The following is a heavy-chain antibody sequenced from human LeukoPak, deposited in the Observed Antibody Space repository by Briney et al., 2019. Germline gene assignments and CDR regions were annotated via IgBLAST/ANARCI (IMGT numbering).Heavy chain of an antibody. J-gene: IGHJ4*02. CDR1: GFTFSSYA. CDR3: ARVGDYNQVYFDY. V-gene: IGHV3-23*01. D-gene: IGHD4-17*01. Sequence: GGSLRLSCAASGFTFSSYAMSWVRQAPGKGLEWVSAISGRGGSTYYADSVKGRFTISRDNSKNTLYLQMGSLRAEDMAVYYCARVGDYNQVYFDYWGQGTLVTVSS. CDR2: ISGRGGST.